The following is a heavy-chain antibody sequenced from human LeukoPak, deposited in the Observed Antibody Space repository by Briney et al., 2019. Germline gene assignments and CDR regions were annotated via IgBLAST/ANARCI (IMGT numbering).Heavy chain of an antibody. CDR3: ARDLEGRRSQWIQLWYHDAFDI. CDR1: GLTFSNYA. Sequence: GGSLRLSCAASGLTFSNYAMNWVRQAPGKGLEWVSSISSSSSYIYYADSVKGRFTISRDNAKNSLYLQMNSLRAEDTAVYYCARDLEGRRSQWIQLWYHDAFDIWGQGTMVTVSS. V-gene: IGHV3-21*01. J-gene: IGHJ3*02. D-gene: IGHD5-18*01. CDR2: ISSSSSYI.